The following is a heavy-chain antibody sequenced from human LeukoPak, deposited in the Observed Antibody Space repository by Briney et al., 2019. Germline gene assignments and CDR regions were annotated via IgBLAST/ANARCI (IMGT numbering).Heavy chain of an antibody. CDR3: ARGIPYGAFDM. Sequence: PSETLSLTCTVSGGSMSNFYWSWTRQSAGKGLEWIGRIYSSGTTNYNPSLKSRVTMSVDTSKNQFSLELNSVTAADTAVYYCARGIPYGAFDMWGQGTMVTVSS. D-gene: IGHD4-17*01. CDR1: GGSMSNFY. J-gene: IGHJ3*02. V-gene: IGHV4-4*07. CDR2: IYSSGTT.